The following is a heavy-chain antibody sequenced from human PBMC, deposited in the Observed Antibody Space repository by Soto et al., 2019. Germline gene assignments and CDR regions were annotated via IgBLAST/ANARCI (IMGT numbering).Heavy chain of an antibody. CDR3: ARDKGRGQLGGNYYYAVDV. CDR2: IIPIFRTP. D-gene: IGHD1-1*01. V-gene: IGHV1-69*12. CDR1: GDTFDTFA. Sequence: QVQLVQSGAEVLKPGSSVKLSCKTSGDTFDTFAISWVRQAPGQGLEWMGGIIPIFRTPDYTQKFQGRVTITAGVSTRTAYMELSSLRSGDTAVYYCARDKGRGQLGGNYYYAVDVWGQGTTVTVSS. J-gene: IGHJ6*02.